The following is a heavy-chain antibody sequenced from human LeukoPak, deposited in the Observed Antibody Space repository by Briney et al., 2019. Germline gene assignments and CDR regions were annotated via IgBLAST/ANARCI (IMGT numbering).Heavy chain of an antibody. V-gene: IGHV4-4*02. J-gene: IGHJ4*02. CDR3: ARGEGYGSGTLHFVY. CDR2: VYYSGAT. D-gene: IGHD3-10*01. CDR1: GGSISSSNW. Sequence: SETLSLTCTVSGGSISSSNWWRWVRQPPGKGLEWIGEVYYSGATNYNPSLRSRVTISADRSSNQFSLRLNSVTAADTAVFYCARGEGYGSGTLHFVYWGRGILVTVSS.